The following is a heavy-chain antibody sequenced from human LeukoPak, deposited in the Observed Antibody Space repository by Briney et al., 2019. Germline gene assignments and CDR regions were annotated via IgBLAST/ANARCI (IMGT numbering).Heavy chain of an antibody. J-gene: IGHJ5*02. CDR1: GFTFSNYW. CDR2: IRNDGTST. V-gene: IGHV3-74*01. CDR3: ARARYDYRLPVDP. D-gene: IGHD5-12*01. Sequence: GGSLRLSCAASGFTFSNYWMHWVRHAPGKGLVWVSHIRNDGTSTNYADSVKGRFTISRDNAKNTMYLQMNSLRDEDTAVYYCARARYDYRLPVDPWGQGTLVTVXX.